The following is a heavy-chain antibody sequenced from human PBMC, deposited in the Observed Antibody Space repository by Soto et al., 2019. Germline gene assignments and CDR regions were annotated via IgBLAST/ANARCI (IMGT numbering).Heavy chain of an antibody. CDR2: ISAYNGNT. J-gene: IGHJ4*02. CDR3: AREGLWYYGSGSYIYYFDY. V-gene: IGHV1-18*01. D-gene: IGHD3-10*01. Sequence: ASVKVSCKASGGTFSNYTISWVRQAPGQGLEWMGWISAYNGNTNYTQKLQGRVTMTTDTSTSTAYMEPRSLRSDDTAVYYCAREGLWYYGSGSYIYYFDYWGQGTLVTVSS. CDR1: GGTFSNYT.